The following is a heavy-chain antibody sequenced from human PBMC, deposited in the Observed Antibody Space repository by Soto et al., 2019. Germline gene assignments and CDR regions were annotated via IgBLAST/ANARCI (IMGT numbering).Heavy chain of an antibody. CDR2: IDPSDSYT. Sequence: GESLKISCKGSGYSFTSYWLSWVRQMPGKGLEWMGRIDPSDSYTTYSQSFQGHVTISADKCISTAYLQWSRLKASDNAMYYCARHAGVYSGYERGYYYGMDVWGQGTTVTVSS. CDR3: ARHAGVYSGYERGYYYGMDV. D-gene: IGHD5-12*01. CDR1: GYSFTSYW. V-gene: IGHV5-10-1*01. J-gene: IGHJ6*02.